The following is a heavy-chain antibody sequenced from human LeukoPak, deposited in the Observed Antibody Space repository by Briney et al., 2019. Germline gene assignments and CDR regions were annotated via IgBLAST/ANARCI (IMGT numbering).Heavy chain of an antibody. D-gene: IGHD3-22*01. V-gene: IGHV1-69*13. CDR1: GGTFSIYA. CDR3: ATDGGLYYYDSSRNGFDY. J-gene: IGHJ4*02. CDR2: IIPIFGTA. Sequence: SVTVSFKASGGTFSIYAISWVRQAPGQGLEWMGGIIPIFGTANYAQKFQGRVTITADESTSTAYMELSSLRSEDTAVYYCATDGGLYYYDSSRNGFDYWGQGTLVTVSP.